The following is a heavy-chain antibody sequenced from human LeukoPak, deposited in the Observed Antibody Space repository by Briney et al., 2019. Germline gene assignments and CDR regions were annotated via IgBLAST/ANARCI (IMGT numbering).Heavy chain of an antibody. J-gene: IGHJ5*02. CDR2: ISGSGGNT. CDR1: GFTFASYV. V-gene: IGHV3-23*01. CDR3: ASYGSGSQNWFDP. Sequence: GGSLRLSCAASGFTFASYVMSWVRQAPGKGLEWVSAISGSGGNTYYADSVKGRFTISRDNSKNTLYLQMNSLRAEDTAVYYCASYGSGSQNWFDPWGQGTLVTVSS. D-gene: IGHD3-10*01.